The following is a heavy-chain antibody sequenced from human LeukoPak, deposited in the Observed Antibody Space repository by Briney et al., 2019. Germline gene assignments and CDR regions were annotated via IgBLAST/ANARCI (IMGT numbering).Heavy chain of an antibody. V-gene: IGHV4-39*07. CDR3: ARDSGSGSRPVDY. CDR2: MYYSGTT. J-gene: IGHJ4*02. Sequence: SETLSLTCTVSGGSISSHTYYWGWIRQPPGKGLEWIGNMYYSGTTYYSPSLKSRVTISVDTSKNHFSLKLSSVTAADTAVYYCARDSGSGSRPVDYWGQGTLVTVSS. D-gene: IGHD1-26*01. CDR1: GGSISSHTYY.